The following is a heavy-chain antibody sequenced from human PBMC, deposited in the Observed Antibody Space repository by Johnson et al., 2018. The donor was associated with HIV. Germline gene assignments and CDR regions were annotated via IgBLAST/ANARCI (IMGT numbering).Heavy chain of an antibody. CDR3: VGGSPDDAFDI. D-gene: IGHD3-16*01. CDR1: GFTFDDYD. J-gene: IGHJ3*02. V-gene: IGHV3-20*04. CDR2: INWNGGST. Sequence: VQLVESGGGVVRSGGSLRLSCAASGFTFDDYDMSWVRQAPGKGLEWVSSINWNGGSTGYADSVKGRFTISRDNSKNTLYLQITSLRAEDTAVYYCVGGSPDDAFDIWGQGTMVTVSS.